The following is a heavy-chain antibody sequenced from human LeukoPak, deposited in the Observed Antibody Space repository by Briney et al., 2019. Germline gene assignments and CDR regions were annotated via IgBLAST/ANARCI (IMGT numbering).Heavy chain of an antibody. CDR2: IYSGGST. CDR1: GFTVSSNY. CDR3: AKDYRYYGSGSLDY. V-gene: IGHV3-53*05. D-gene: IGHD3-10*01. J-gene: IGHJ4*02. Sequence: GGSLRLSCAASGFTVSSNYMSWVRQAPGKGLEWVSVIYSGGSTYYADSVKGRFTISRDNSKNTLYLQMNSLRAEDTAVYYCAKDYRYYGSGSLDYWGQGTLVTVSS.